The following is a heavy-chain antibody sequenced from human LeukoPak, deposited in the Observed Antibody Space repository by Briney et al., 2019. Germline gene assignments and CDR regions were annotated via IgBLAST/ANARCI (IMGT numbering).Heavy chain of an antibody. CDR2: ISYDGSNK. Sequence: PGRSLRLSCAASGFTFSSYAMHWVRQAPGKGLEWVAVISYDGSNKYYADSVKGRFTISRDNFKNTLYLQMNSLRAEDTAVYYCAREAYSSSWYYYYYGMDVWGQGTTVTVSS. CDR3: AREAYSSSWYYYYYGMDV. CDR1: GFTFSSYA. V-gene: IGHV3-30*04. D-gene: IGHD6-13*01. J-gene: IGHJ6*02.